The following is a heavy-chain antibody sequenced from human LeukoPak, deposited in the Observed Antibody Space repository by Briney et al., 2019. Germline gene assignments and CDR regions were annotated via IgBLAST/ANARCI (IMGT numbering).Heavy chain of an antibody. CDR1: GFTFSGSA. D-gene: IGHD3-22*01. CDR2: IRNKADSYAT. Sequence: GGSLRLSCAASGFTFSGSAMHWVRQASGKGLEWIGRIRNKADSYATAYAASVKGRFTISRDDSKNTAYLQMNSLKTEDTAVYYCTQTTPYYYDSIGYDAFDIWGQGTLVTVSS. V-gene: IGHV3-73*01. J-gene: IGHJ3*02. CDR3: TQTTPYYYDSIGYDAFDI.